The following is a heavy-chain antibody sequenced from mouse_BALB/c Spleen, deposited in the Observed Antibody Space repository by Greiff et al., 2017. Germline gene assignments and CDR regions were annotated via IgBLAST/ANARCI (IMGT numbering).Heavy chain of an antibody. CDR2: IDPANGNT. V-gene: IGHV14-3*02. J-gene: IGHJ3*01. CDR3: VSYYGNYVWFAY. Sequence: VQLQQSGAELVKPGASVKLSCTASGFNIKDTYMHWVKQRPEQGLEWIGRIDPANGNTKYDPKFQGKATITADTSSNTAYLQLSSLTSEDTAVYYCVSYYGNYVWFAYWGQGTLVTVSA. D-gene: IGHD2-10*01. CDR1: GFNIKDTY.